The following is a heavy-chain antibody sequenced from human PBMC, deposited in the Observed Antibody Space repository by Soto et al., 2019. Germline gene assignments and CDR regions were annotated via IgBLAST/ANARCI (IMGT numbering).Heavy chain of an antibody. D-gene: IGHD3-22*01. CDR3: ARVDDYDIHDY. J-gene: IGHJ4*02. CDR1: GYTFTGYA. CDR2: INAGNGNT. V-gene: IGHV1-3*01. Sequence: QVQLVQSGAEVKKPGASVKVSCKASGYTFTGYAIHWVRQATGQRLEWMGWINAGNGNTKYSQKFQGRVTITRDTSASTAYMELSSLRSEDSAVYYCARVDDYDIHDYWGQGTLVTVSS.